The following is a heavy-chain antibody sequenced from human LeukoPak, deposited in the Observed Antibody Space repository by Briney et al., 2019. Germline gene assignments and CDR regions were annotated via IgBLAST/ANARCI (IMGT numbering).Heavy chain of an antibody. CDR2: IDDGGNT. J-gene: IGHJ3*01. V-gene: IGHV4-34*01. Sequence: SETLSLMCSVYGGSFSDYFWSWIRQPPGKGLEWIGEIDDGGNTNYNPSLMSLVIVAMEKSKKQFSLVMRSVTAADTAIYYCARFSKITWGDWGDAFDVWGQGTTVIVSS. CDR3: ARFSKITWGDWGDAFDV. D-gene: IGHD2-21*02. CDR1: GGSFSDYF.